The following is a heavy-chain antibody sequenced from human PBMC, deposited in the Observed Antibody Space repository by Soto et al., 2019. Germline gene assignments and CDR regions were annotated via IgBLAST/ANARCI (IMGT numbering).Heavy chain of an antibody. J-gene: IGHJ4*02. CDR3: ARDLLWFGELLYSFDD. V-gene: IGHV6-1*01. D-gene: IGHD3-10*01. CDR1: GDSVSSNSAA. CDR2: TYYRSKWYN. Sequence: SQTLSLTCAISGDSVSSNSAAWNWIRQSPSRGLEWLGRTYYRSKWYNDYAVSVKSRITINPDTSKNQFSLQLNSVTPEDTAVYYCARDLLWFGELLYSFDDWGQGTLVTSPQ.